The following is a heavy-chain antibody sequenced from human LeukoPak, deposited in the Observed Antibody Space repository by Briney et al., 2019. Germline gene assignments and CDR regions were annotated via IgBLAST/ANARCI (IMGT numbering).Heavy chain of an antibody. CDR1: GASISSYY. CDR3: ASWSIAFRLVDY. V-gene: IGHV4-4*07. D-gene: IGHD3-3*02. Sequence: ETLSLTCTVSGASISSYYWSWIRQPTGKGLEWVGHIYTSGSTNYSPSLKSRLTISVDTSKHQFSLKLSSVTATDTAVYYCASWSIAFRLVDYWGQGTLVTVSS. CDR2: IYTSGST. J-gene: IGHJ4*02.